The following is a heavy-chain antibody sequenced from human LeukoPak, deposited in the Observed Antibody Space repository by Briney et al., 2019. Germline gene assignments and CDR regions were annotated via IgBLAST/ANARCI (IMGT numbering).Heavy chain of an antibody. V-gene: IGHV1-18*01. Sequence: GASVKVSCKASGYTFTSYGISWVRQAPGQGLEWMGWIGAYNGNTNYVQKLQGRVTMTTDTSTSTAYMELRSLRSDDTAVYYCARGRLNMITFGGVIAPPDYWGQGTLVTVSS. CDR3: ARGRLNMITFGGVIAPPDY. J-gene: IGHJ4*02. CDR1: GYTFTSYG. D-gene: IGHD3-16*02. CDR2: IGAYNGNT.